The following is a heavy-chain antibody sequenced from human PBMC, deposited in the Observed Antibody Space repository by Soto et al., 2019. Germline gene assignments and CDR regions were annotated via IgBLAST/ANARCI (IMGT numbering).Heavy chain of an antibody. CDR3: ARDGSEQLVPPFDY. J-gene: IGHJ4*02. V-gene: IGHV3-23*01. CDR2: ISGSGGST. D-gene: IGHD6-6*01. CDR1: GFTFSSYA. Sequence: PGGSLRLSCAASGFTFSSYAMSWVRQAPGKGLEWVSAISGSGGSTYHADSVKGRFTISRDNSKNTLYLQMNSLRAEDTAVYYCARDGSEQLVPPFDYWGQGTLVTVSS.